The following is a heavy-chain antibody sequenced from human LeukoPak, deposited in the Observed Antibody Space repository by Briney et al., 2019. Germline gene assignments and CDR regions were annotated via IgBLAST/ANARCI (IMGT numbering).Heavy chain of an antibody. D-gene: IGHD3-9*01. Sequence: ASVKVSCKASGYTFTGYYMHWVRQAPGQGLEWMGWINPNSGGTNYAQKFQGRVTMTRDTSISTAYMELSRLRSDDTAVYYCARDRDYDILTGYYKYYYGMDVWGQGTTVTVSS. CDR1: GYTFTGYY. J-gene: IGHJ6*02. V-gene: IGHV1-2*02. CDR3: ARDRDYDILTGYYKYYYGMDV. CDR2: INPNSGGT.